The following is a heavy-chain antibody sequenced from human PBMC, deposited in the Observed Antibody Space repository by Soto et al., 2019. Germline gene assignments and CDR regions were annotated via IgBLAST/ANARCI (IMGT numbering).Heavy chain of an antibody. CDR2: INAGNGNT. V-gene: IGHV1-3*01. CDR1: GYIFTSYV. CDR3: ARGVENIVVVLDVFGYYGMDV. Sequence: GXSVKVSCKASGYIFTSYVIYWVRQAPGQSLEWMGWINAGNGNTKSSQKFQARVTITSDTSASTAYMELSSLRSEDTAVYFCARGVENIVVVLDVFGYYGMDVWGQGTTVTVSS. J-gene: IGHJ6*02. D-gene: IGHD2-2*01.